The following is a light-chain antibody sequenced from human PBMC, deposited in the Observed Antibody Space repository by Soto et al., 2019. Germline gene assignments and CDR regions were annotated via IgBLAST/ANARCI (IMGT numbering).Light chain of an antibody. CDR2: NHY. CDR1: TSNIGRNI. J-gene: IGLJ1*01. V-gene: IGLV1-44*01. Sequence: QSVLTQPPSASGTPGQRVTISCSGSTSNIGRNIVDWYQQLPGTAPKLLIYNHYQRPSGVPDRSSASRSGTSASLAISGLQSDDEADYYCAAWDDSLNGYVFGTGTKLTVL. CDR3: AAWDDSLNGYV.